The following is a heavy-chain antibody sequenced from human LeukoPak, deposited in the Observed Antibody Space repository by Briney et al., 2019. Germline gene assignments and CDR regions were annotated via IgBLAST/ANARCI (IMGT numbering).Heavy chain of an antibody. CDR2: IYYNGST. CDR1: GASMINYY. D-gene: IGHD5-24*01. CDR3: ARQVATIMDV. Sequence: PSETLSLTCTVSGASMINYYWAWIRQPPGKGLEWIGYIYYNGSTNYNPSLKNRITISVDTSKNQFSLKLSSVTAADTAVYYCARQVATIMDVWGQGTTVTVSS. J-gene: IGHJ6*02. V-gene: IGHV4-59*08.